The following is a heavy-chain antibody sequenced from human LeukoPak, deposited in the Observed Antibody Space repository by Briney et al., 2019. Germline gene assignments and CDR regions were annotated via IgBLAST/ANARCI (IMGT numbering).Heavy chain of an antibody. D-gene: IGHD2-15*01. CDR1: GDSVSRDFYY. CDR3: ARVTATLFSQTNWFDP. J-gene: IGHJ5*02. CDR2: MFYTGSK. Sequence: AETLSLTCTVSGDSVSRDFYYWGWIRQPPGKGLEWIGSMFYTGSKFYNPSLKSRVTISVDTSKNRFSLRLISVTAADTAVYYCARVTATLFSQTNWFDPWGQGTLVTVSS. V-gene: IGHV4-39*07.